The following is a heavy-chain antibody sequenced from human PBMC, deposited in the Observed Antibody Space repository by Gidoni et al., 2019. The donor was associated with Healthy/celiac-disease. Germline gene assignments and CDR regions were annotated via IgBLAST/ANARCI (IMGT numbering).Heavy chain of an antibody. V-gene: IGHV1-46*01. CDR2: INPSGGST. CDR1: GYTFTSYY. CDR3: ARDGGLGAVAGTLYYFDY. D-gene: IGHD6-19*01. Sequence: QVQLVQSGAEVKKPGASVKVSCKPSGYTFTSYYMHWVRQAPGQGLEWMGIINPSGGSTSYAQKFQGRVTMTRDTSTSTVYMELSSLRSEDTAVYYCARDGGLGAVAGTLYYFDYWGQGTLVTVSS. J-gene: IGHJ4*02.